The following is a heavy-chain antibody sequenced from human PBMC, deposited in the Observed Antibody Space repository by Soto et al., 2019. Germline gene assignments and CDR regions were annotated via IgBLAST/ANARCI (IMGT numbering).Heavy chain of an antibody. J-gene: IGHJ3*02. Sequence: GGSLRLSCAASGFTFSSYAMSWVRQAPGKGLEWVSAISGSGGSTYYADSVKGRFTISRDNSKNTLYLQMNSLRAEDTAVYYCANQDCSGGSCPDAFDIWGQGTMVTVSS. D-gene: IGHD2-15*01. CDR2: ISGSGGST. CDR3: ANQDCSGGSCPDAFDI. CDR1: GFTFSSYA. V-gene: IGHV3-23*01.